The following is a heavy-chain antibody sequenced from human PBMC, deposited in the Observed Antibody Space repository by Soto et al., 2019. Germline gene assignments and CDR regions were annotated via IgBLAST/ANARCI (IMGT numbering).Heavy chain of an antibody. J-gene: IGHJ6*02. V-gene: IGHV1-3*01. Sequence: ASVKVSCKASGYTFTSYAMHWVRQAPGQRLEWMGWIDAGNGNTKYSQKFQGRVTITRDTSASTAYMELSSLRSEDTAVYYCAELSSSSSYYGMDAWGQGTTVTVSS. CDR3: AELSSSSSYYGMDA. D-gene: IGHD6-6*01. CDR1: GYTFTSYA. CDR2: IDAGNGNT.